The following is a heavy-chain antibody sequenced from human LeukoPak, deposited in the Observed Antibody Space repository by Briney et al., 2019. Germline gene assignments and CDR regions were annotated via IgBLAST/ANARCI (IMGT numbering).Heavy chain of an antibody. CDR3: ARHLRPLYGSGSYGLRFDP. D-gene: IGHD3-10*01. J-gene: IGHJ5*02. Sequence: SVKVSCKASGGTFSSYAISWVRQAPGQGLEWMGGIIPIFGTANYAQKFQGRVTITADKFTSTAYMELSSLRSEDTAVYYCARHLRPLYGSGSYGLRFDPWGQGTLVTVSS. CDR1: GGTFSSYA. CDR2: IIPIFGTA. V-gene: IGHV1-69*06.